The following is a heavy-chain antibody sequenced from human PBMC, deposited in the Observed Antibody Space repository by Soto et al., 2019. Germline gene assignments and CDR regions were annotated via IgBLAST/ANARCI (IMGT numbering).Heavy chain of an antibody. CDR1: GGSISSGDYY. D-gene: IGHD3-22*01. J-gene: IGHJ4*02. V-gene: IGHV4-30-4*01. CDR3: ARGVGDSSGYHLDDYYFDY. Sequence: QVQLQESGPGLVKPSQTLSLTCTVSGGSISSGDYYWSWIRQPPGKGLEWIGYIYYSGSTYYNPSPKRRITISVDTSKNQFSLKLSSVTAADTAVYYCARGVGDSSGYHLDDYYFDYWGQGTLVTVSS. CDR2: IYYSGST.